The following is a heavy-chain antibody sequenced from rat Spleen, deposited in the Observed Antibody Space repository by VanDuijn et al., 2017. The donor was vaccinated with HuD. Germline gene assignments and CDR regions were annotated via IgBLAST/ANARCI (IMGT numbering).Heavy chain of an antibody. D-gene: IGHD1-4*01. V-gene: IGHV2-77*01. Sequence: QVQMKETGPGLVQTTQTLSVTCTVSGFSLTNYPVHWVRQAPGKGLEWMGMIWTDGTTNYNSVLKSRLSINRDTSKSQVFLTMNSLQTDDTAVYYCAQLPGSHWGQGTLVTVSS. J-gene: IGHJ3*01. CDR1: GFSLTNYP. CDR3: AQLPGSH. CDR2: IWTDGTT.